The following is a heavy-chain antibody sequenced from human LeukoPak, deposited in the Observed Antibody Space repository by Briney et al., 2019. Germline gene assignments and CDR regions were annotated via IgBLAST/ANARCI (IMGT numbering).Heavy chain of an antibody. V-gene: IGHV4-30-4*01. CDR2: IYYSGST. D-gene: IGHD3-22*01. J-gene: IGHJ4*02. Sequence: KASQTLSLTCTVSGGSISSGDYYWSWIRQPPGKGLEWIGYIYYSGSTYYNPSLKSRVTISVDTSKNQFSLKLSSVTAADTAVYYCARLVDYYDSRGYFDSWGQGTLVTVSS. CDR3: ARLVDYYDSRGYFDS. CDR1: GGSISSGDYY.